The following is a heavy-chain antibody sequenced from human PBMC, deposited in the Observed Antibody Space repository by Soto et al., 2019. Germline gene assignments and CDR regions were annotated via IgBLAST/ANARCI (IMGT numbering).Heavy chain of an antibody. CDR2: INAGNGNT. CDR1: GYRFTSYA. CDR3: ARDVTEDYYDFCSGYGRAYYMAV. D-gene: IGHD3-3*01. V-gene: IGHV1-3*01. J-gene: IGHJ6*03. Sequence: GASVKVSCKASGYRFTSYAMHWVRQAPGQRLEWMGWINAGNGNTKYSQKFQGRVTITRDTSASTAYMELSSLRSEDTAVYYCARDVTEDYYDFCSGYGRAYYMAVWGKRSTVTVSS.